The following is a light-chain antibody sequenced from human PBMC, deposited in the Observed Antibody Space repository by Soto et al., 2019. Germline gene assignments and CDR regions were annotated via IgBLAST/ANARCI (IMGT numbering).Light chain of an antibody. J-gene: IGLJ1*01. CDR1: SSNIGSNT. V-gene: IGLV1-44*01. CDR3: ASWEDRLNGYV. Sequence: QSVLTQPPSASGTPGQRVTISCSGSSSNIGSNTVNWYQQLPGTAPKLLIHANNQRPSGVPDRFSGSKSGTSASLAISWLQSEEADYYRASWEDRLNGYVFGTGTKLTVL. CDR2: ANN.